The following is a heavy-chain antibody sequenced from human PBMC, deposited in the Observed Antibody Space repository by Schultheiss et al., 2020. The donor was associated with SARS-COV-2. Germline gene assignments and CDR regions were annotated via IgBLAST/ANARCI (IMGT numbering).Heavy chain of an antibody. D-gene: IGHD3-16*02. Sequence: GESLKISCAASGFTFSSYGIHWVRQAPGKGLEWVASISSTSSYIYYADSVKGRFTISRDNSKNTLYLQMNSLRAEDTAVYYCARGNPYHNHYDYVWGSYRYGGFDYWGQGTLVTVSS. CDR2: ISSTSSYI. CDR1: GFTFSSYG. V-gene: IGHV3-21*01. CDR3: ARGNPYHNHYDYVWGSYRYGGFDY. J-gene: IGHJ4*02.